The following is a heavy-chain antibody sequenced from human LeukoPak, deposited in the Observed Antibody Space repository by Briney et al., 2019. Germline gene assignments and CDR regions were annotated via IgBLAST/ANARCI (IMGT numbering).Heavy chain of an antibody. CDR3: ARDFGADYYFDY. V-gene: IGHV1-46*01. D-gene: IGHD3-3*01. CDR1: GYTFTSYY. J-gene: IGHJ4*02. CDR2: INPSSGST. Sequence: GASVKVSCKASGYTFTSYYMHWVRQAPGQGLEWMGIINPSSGSTGYAQKFQGRVTMTRDMSTSTVYMELSSLRSEDTAVYYCARDFGADYYFDYWGQGTLVTVSS.